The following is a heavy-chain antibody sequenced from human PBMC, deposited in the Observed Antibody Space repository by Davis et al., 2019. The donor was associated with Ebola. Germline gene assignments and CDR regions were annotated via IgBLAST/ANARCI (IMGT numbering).Heavy chain of an antibody. D-gene: IGHD3-22*01. CDR3: AGAFYDSSGYHWFDP. V-gene: IGHV3-11*06. CDR2: TGASSTS. Sequence: GESLKISCTAPEFSITDDFMSWIRQSPGKGLEWVTYTGASSTSYANSVKGRFTVSGDRATNSLYLQMDSLRAEDTAIYYCAGAFYDSSGYHWFDPWGQGTLVTVSS. CDR1: EFSITDDF. J-gene: IGHJ5*02.